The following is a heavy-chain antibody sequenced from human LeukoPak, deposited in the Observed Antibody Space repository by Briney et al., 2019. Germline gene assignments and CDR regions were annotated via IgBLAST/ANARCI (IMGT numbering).Heavy chain of an antibody. J-gene: IGHJ3*02. Sequence: SETLSLTCTVSGGSIRSYYWSWIRQPPGKGLEWIAYIYYSGSTNYNPSLKSRVTISVDTSKNQFSLKLSSVTAADTTVYYCASAYYYDSSGYYYGAVTDAFDIWGQGTMVTVSS. CDR2: IYYSGST. D-gene: IGHD3-22*01. V-gene: IGHV4-59*12. CDR1: GGSIRSYY. CDR3: ASAYYYDSSGYYYGAVTDAFDI.